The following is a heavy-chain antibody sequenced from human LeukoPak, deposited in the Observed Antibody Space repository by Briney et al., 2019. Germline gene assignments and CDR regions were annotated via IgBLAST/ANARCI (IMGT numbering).Heavy chain of an antibody. CDR1: GFTFDDYV. CDR3: ATQNPPGSGYYDTYNWFDP. Sequence: GGXLRLSCTASGFTFDDYVMHWVRQAPGKGLEWVSLISGDGSGTYYADSVKGRFTISRDNSKNSLFLHMSGLRAEDTALYYCATQNPPGSGYYDTYNWFDPWGQGTLVTVAS. CDR2: ISGDGSGT. D-gene: IGHD5-12*01. J-gene: IGHJ5*02. V-gene: IGHV3-43*02.